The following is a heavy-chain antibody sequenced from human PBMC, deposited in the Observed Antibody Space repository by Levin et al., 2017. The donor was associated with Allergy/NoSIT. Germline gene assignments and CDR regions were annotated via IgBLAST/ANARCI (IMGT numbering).Heavy chain of an antibody. CDR2: IHPDGSTT. V-gene: IGHV3-74*01. D-gene: IGHD3-9*01. Sequence: PGGSLRLSCAASGFTFSTYWMHWVRQAPGKGLVWVSHIHPDGSTTNYADSVKGRFTISRDNAKDTLYLQMNSLRAEDTAIYYCVRDLDIYYQSVYWGQGTLVTVSS. J-gene: IGHJ4*02. CDR1: GFTFSTYW. CDR3: VRDLDIYYQSVY.